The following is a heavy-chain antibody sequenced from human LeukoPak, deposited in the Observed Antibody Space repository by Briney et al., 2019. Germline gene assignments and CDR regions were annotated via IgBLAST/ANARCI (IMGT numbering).Heavy chain of an antibody. D-gene: IGHD5-12*01. Sequence: PSETLSLTCTVPGGSISSYSWSWIRQPPGKGLEWIGYIYYSGSTNYNPSLKSRVTVSVDTSKNQFSLKLRSVTAADTAVYYCARQRGSTYYYMDVWGKGTTVTVSS. J-gene: IGHJ6*03. CDR2: IYYSGST. V-gene: IGHV4-59*01. CDR3: ARQRGSTYYYMDV. CDR1: GGSISSYS.